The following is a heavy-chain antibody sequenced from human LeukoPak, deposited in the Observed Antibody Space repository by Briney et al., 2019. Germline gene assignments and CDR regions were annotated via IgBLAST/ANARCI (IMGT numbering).Heavy chain of an antibody. CDR3: ARDYGGVNFDY. CDR2: ISGSGGGT. CDR1: GFTFSSYA. J-gene: IGHJ4*02. Sequence: GGSLRLSCAASGFTFSSYAMSWVRQAPGKGLEWVSAISGSGGGTYYADSVKGRFTISRDNSKNTLYLQMNSLRAEDTAVYYCARDYGGVNFDYWGQGTLVTVSS. V-gene: IGHV3-23*01. D-gene: IGHD4-23*01.